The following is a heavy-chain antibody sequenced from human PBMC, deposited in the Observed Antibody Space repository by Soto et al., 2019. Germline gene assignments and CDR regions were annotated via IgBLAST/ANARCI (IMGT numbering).Heavy chain of an antibody. CDR2: ISSSSSYI. Sequence: GSLRLSCAASGXTFSSYSMNWVRQAPGMGLEWVSAISSSSSYIYYADSVKGRFTISRDNAKNSLYLQMNSLRAEDTAVYYRARDFWLDYWGQGTLVTVSS. CDR3: ARDFWLDY. J-gene: IGHJ4*02. D-gene: IGHD3-3*01. V-gene: IGHV3-21*01. CDR1: GXTFSSYS.